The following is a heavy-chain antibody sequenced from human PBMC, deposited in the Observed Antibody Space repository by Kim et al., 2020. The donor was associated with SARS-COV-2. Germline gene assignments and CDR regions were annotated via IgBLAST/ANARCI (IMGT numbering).Heavy chain of an antibody. CDR1: GFTFSSYG. CDR3: AKDPGRGNGLSGGDY. V-gene: IGHV3-30*18. J-gene: IGHJ4*02. D-gene: IGHD1-1*01. Sequence: GGSLRLSCAASGFTFSSYGMHWVRQAPGKGLEWVAVISYDGSNKYYADSVKGRFTISRDNSKNTLYLQMNSLRAEDTAVYYCAKDPGRGNGLSGGDYWGQGTLVTVSS. CDR2: ISYDGSNK.